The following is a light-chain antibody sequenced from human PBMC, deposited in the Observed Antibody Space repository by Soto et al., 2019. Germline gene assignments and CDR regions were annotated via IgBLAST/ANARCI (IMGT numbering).Light chain of an antibody. CDR3: QQYYSYPYT. J-gene: IGKJ2*01. CDR2: AAS. CDR1: QGISSY. Sequence: AIRMTQSPSSLSASTGDRVTITCRASQGISSYLAWYQQKPGKAPKLLIYAASTLQSGVPSRFSGSGSGTDFTLTISWLKSEDFATYYCQQYYSYPYTFGQGTKLETK. V-gene: IGKV1-8*01.